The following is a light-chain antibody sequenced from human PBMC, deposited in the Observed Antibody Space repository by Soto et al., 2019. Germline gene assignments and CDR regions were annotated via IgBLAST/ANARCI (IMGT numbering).Light chain of an antibody. CDR3: QQRSNWPPIT. CDR2: DAS. CDR1: QSVSSTY. Sequence: EIVLTQSPGTLSLSPGERATLSCRASQSVSSTYLICYQQKPGQAPRLLIYDASNRATGIPARFSGSGSGTDFTLTISSLEPEDFAVYYCQQRSNWPPITFGQGTRLEIK. V-gene: IGKV3-11*01. J-gene: IGKJ5*01.